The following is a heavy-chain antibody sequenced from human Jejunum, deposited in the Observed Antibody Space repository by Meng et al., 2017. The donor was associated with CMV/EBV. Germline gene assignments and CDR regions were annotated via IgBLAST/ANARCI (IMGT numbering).Heavy chain of an antibody. J-gene: IGHJ4*02. D-gene: IGHD5-18*01. Sequence: LSCAASGFTFSTYAMHWVRQAPGKGLDWVAVVSYDGTNKYYADSVKGRFTISRDNSKNTLYLQMNTLRAEDTALYYCASRDSYGIDYWGQGTLVTVSS. V-gene: IGHV3-30-3*01. CDR3: ASRDSYGIDY. CDR2: VSYDGTNK. CDR1: GFTFSTYA.